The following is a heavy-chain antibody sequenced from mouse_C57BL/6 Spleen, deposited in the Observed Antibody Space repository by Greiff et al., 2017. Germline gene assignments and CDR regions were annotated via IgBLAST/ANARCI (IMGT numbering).Heavy chain of an antibody. CDR1: GFTFSSYA. J-gene: IGHJ4*01. V-gene: IGHV5-4*01. CDR2: ISDGGSYT. D-gene: IGHD2-4*01. Sequence: EVQVVESGGGLVKPGGSLKLSCAASGFTFSSYAMSWVRQTPEKRLEWVATISDGGSYTYYPDNVKGRFTISRDNAKNNLYLQMSHLKSEDTAMYYCARDWRLRQGGYAMDYWGQGTSVTVSS. CDR3: ARDWRLRQGGYAMDY.